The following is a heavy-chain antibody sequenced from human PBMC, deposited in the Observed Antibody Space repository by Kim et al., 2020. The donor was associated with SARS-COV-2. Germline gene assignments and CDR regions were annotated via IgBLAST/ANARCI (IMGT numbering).Heavy chain of an antibody. D-gene: IGHD3-10*01. V-gene: IGHV3-74*01. CDR3: ARSPPLWFGELFYLDY. Sequence: GGSLRLSCAASGFTFSSYWMHWVRQAPGKGLVWVSRINSDGSSTSYADSVKGRFTISRDNAKNTLYLQMNSLRAEDTAVYYCARSPPLWFGELFYLDYWGQGTLVTVSS. CDR2: INSDGSST. J-gene: IGHJ4*02. CDR1: GFTFSSYW.